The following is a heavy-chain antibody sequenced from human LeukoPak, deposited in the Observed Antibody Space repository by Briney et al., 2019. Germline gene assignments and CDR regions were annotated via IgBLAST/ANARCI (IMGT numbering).Heavy chain of an antibody. J-gene: IGHJ4*02. Sequence: ASVKVSCKASGYSFTSFGISWVRQAHGQGLEWMGWSSAYNGNTKYVQKFQGRVTMTTDTSTSTAYMELRSLRSDDTAIFYCVRDLGVDTSMIFFDFWGQGTLVTVSS. V-gene: IGHV1-18*01. CDR2: SSAYNGNT. CDR1: GYSFTSFG. D-gene: IGHD5-18*01. CDR3: VRDLGVDTSMIFFDF.